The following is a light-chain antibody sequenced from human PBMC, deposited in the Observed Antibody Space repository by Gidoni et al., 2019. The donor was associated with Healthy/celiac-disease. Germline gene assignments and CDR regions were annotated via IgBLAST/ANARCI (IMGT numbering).Light chain of an antibody. V-gene: IGKV1-39*01. CDR1: QSISSY. CDR2: AAS. Sequence: DIQMTPSPSSLSASVGDRVTITCRASQSISSYLNWYQQKPGKAPKLLIYAASSLQSGVPSRFSGSGSGTDFTLTISSLQPEDFATYYCQQSYSTPPITFXQXTRLEIK. J-gene: IGKJ5*01. CDR3: QQSYSTPPIT.